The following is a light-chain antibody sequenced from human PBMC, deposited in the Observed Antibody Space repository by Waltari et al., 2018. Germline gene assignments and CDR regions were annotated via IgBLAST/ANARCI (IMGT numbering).Light chain of an antibody. CDR3: QVWDSSSDHWV. V-gene: IGLV3-21*04. J-gene: IGLJ3*02. Sequence: SYVLTPPPSVSVAPGKTARITCGGNNIGSKSVHWYQQQPGQAPVLVIYDDSDRPSGIPERFSGSNSGNTATLTINRVEAGDEADYYCQVWDSSSDHWVFGGGTKLTVL. CDR1: NIGSKS. CDR2: DDS.